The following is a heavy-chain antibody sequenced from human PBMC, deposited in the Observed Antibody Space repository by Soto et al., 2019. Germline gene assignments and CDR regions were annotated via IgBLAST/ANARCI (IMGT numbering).Heavy chain of an antibody. CDR2: INHSGST. CDR3: ARDPYYYDSSGPEHYFDY. V-gene: IGHV4-34*01. D-gene: IGHD3-22*01. CDR1: GVSFSGYY. J-gene: IGHJ4*02. Sequence: SETLSLTCAVYGVSFSGYYWSWIRQPPGKGLEWIGEINHSGSTNYNPSLKSRVTISVDTSKNQFPLKLSSVTAADTAVYYCARDPYYYDSSGPEHYFDYWAQGTLVTVSS.